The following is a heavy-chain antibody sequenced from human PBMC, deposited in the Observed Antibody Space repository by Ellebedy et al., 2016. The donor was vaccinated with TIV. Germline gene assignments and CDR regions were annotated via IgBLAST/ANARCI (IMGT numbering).Heavy chain of an antibody. Sequence: PGGSLRLSCAASGFIFSSYGMHWVRRAPGTGLEWVAGISFHGRNKNYADSVKGRFTISRDNSKSTLYLQMKRRRPEDTAVYYCATHYSDTSGNHYAGGYWGQGTLGTVSS. V-gene: IGHV3-30*03. CDR1: GFIFSSYG. CDR3: ATHYSDTSGNHYAGGY. CDR2: ISFHGRNK. D-gene: IGHD3-22*01. J-gene: IGHJ4*02.